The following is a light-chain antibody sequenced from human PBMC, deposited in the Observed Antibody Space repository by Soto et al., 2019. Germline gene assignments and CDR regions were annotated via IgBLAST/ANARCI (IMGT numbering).Light chain of an antibody. CDR1: QSVSRN. CDR3: QQYNDWPPLLT. CDR2: GAS. Sequence: EIVMTQSPATLSVSPGERATLSCRASQSVSRNLAWYQQKPGQAPRLLIYGASTRATGIPARFSGGGSGTEFTLTISSLQSEDFAVYYCQQYNDWPPLLTFGGGTKVEIK. V-gene: IGKV3-15*01. J-gene: IGKJ4*01.